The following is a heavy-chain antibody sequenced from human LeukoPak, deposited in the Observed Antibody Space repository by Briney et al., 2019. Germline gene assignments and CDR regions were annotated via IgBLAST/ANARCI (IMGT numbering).Heavy chain of an antibody. Sequence: GGSLRLSCAASGFTFSTYAMSWLRQAPGKGLEWVSEISGSGNGTEYADSVKGRFSVSRDNSKNTLFQQMNSLRAEDTAVYFCAKDSTISMVRGIRRFDPWGQGTLVIVSS. CDR1: GFTFSTYA. J-gene: IGHJ5*02. V-gene: IGHV3-23*01. CDR3: AKDSTISMVRGIRRFDP. D-gene: IGHD3-10*01. CDR2: ISGSGNGT.